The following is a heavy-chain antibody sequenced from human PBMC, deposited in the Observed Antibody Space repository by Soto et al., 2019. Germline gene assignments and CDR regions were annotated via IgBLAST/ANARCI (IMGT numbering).Heavy chain of an antibody. Sequence: KASETLSLTCTVSGGSISSGGYYWSWIRQYPGKGLEWIGYIYYNGNAYYNSSLKSRAIISVDTSKDQFSLKLSSVTAADTAVYYCARDSPYCNGPSCASGRHPYYGMDVWGQGTTVTVSS. CDR1: GGSISSGGYY. CDR2: IYYNGNA. J-gene: IGHJ6*02. V-gene: IGHV4-31*03. CDR3: ARDSPYCNGPSCASGRHPYYGMDV. D-gene: IGHD2-2*01.